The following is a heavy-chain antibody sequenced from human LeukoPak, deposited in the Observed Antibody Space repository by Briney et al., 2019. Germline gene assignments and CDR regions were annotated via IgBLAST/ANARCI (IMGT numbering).Heavy chain of an antibody. V-gene: IGHV5-51*01. D-gene: IGHD3-10*01. J-gene: IGHJ4*02. CDR2: IYPGDSDT. CDR3: ARHWNYYGSGSHY. Sequence: GESLKISCKGSGYNFTNYWTSWVRQMPGKGLEWMGIIYPGDSDTRYSPSFQGQVTISADKSITTAYLQWPSLKASDTAIYYCARHWNYYGSGSHYWGQGTLVTVSS. CDR1: GYNFTNYW.